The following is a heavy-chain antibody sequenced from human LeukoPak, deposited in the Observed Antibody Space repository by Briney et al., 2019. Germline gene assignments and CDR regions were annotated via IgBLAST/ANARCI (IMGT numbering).Heavy chain of an antibody. CDR3: ARDLIYYDSSGYYLRYFDY. J-gene: IGHJ4*02. V-gene: IGHV3-21*01. CDR1: GFTFSSYS. CDR2: ISTSSSYI. D-gene: IGHD3-22*01. Sequence: GGSLRLSCAASGFTFSSYSMNWVRQAPGKGLEWVPFISTSSSYIYYADSLKGRFTISRDNAKKSLYLQINSLRAEDTAVYYCARDLIYYDSSGYYLRYFDYWGQGTLVTVSS.